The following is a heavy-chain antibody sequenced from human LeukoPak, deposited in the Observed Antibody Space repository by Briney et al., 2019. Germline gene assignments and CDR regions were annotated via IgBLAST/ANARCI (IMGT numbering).Heavy chain of an antibody. CDR1: GVSFDDYY. D-gene: IGHD4-17*01. J-gene: IGHJ4*02. V-gene: IGHV4-34*01. CDR3: TRMTTGHDY. CDR2: INHSGYT. Sequence: PSETLSLTCALSGVSFDDYYWSWVRDTLGKSLEWMGEINHSGYTNDSPSIKSRVTLSIDTSRKQFSLNLRSVTVADAGIYYCTRMTTGHDYWGQGTLVTVSS.